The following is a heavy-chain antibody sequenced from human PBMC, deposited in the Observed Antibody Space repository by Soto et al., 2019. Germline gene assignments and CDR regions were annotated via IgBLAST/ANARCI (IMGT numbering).Heavy chain of an antibody. Sequence: EVQLLESGGGLVQPGGSLRLSCAASGFTFSSYAMSWVRQAPGRGLEWVASISGSGGTTYYGDSVRGRFTVTSLNSRDTLYLQLNSLRADDTALYYCARNCSGDCYTNFDYWGQGTLVTVAS. CDR3: ARNCSGDCYTNFDY. V-gene: IGHV3-23*01. J-gene: IGHJ4*02. D-gene: IGHD2-21*02. CDR1: GFTFSSYA. CDR2: ISGSGGTT.